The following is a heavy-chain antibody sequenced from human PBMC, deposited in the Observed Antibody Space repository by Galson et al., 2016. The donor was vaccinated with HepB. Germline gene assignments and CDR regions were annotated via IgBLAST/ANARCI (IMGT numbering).Heavy chain of an antibody. CDR2: ISYDGNNK. Sequence: SLRLSCAASGFTVSNNYMSWVRQAPGKGLEWVAVISYDGNNKFYADSVKGRFTISRDNSKSTLYLQMNSLRPEDTAVYYCARDFPYSSSSPYYGMDVWGQGTTVTVSS. CDR1: GFTVSNNY. J-gene: IGHJ6*02. D-gene: IGHD6-6*01. V-gene: IGHV3-30*04. CDR3: ARDFPYSSSSPYYGMDV.